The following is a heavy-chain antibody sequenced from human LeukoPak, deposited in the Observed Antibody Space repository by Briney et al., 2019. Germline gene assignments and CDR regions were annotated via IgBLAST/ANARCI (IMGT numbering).Heavy chain of an antibody. V-gene: IGHV4-59*08. J-gene: IGHJ4*02. CDR2: IYYSGST. CDR3: ASGSGSYFEYYFDY. Sequence: SETLSLTCTVSGGSISSYYWSWIRQPPGKGLEWIGYIYYSGSTNYNPSLKSRVTISVDTSKNQFSLKLSSVTAADTAVYYCASGSGSYFEYYFDYWGQGTLVTVSS. CDR1: GGSISSYY. D-gene: IGHD1-26*01.